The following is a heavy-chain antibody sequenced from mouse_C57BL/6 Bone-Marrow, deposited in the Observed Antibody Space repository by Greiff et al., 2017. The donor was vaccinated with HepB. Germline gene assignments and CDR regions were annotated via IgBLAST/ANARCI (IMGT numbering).Heavy chain of an antibody. Sequence: EVKLVESGGGLVKPGGSLKLSCAASGFTFSSYAMSWVRQTPEKRLEWVATISDGGSYTYYPDNVKGRFTISRDNAKNNLYLQMSNLTSEDTAMYYCARDDGYYWYFDVWGTGTTVTVSS. D-gene: IGHD2-3*01. CDR1: GFTFSSYA. V-gene: IGHV5-4*01. J-gene: IGHJ1*03. CDR2: ISDGGSYT. CDR3: ARDDGYYWYFDV.